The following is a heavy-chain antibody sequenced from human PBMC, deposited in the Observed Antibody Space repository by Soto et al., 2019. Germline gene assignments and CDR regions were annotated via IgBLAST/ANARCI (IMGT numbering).Heavy chain of an antibody. Sequence: QVQLQESGPGLVKPSETLSLNCTVSGGSITSDYWTWIRQPQGKGLEWIGHIHYTGSIAYNASLRSRITISLDPATTRFSLKLSSVTAADSAVYFCARGGGTYCGVGSCYRSRAFHIWGLGTMVTVSS. D-gene: IGHD2-15*01. J-gene: IGHJ3*02. CDR3: ARGGGTYCGVGSCYRSRAFHI. CDR1: GGSITSDY. CDR2: IHYTGSI. V-gene: IGHV4-59*01.